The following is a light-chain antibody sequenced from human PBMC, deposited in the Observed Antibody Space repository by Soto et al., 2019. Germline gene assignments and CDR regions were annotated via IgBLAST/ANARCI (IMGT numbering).Light chain of an antibody. Sequence: EIVMTQSPATLSVSPGERATLSCRAGQSVSSYYLAWYQQKPGQAPRLLIYAASNRATGIPDRFSGGGSGTDFTLTISRLEPEDFAVYYCQQCGSSPWTFGQGTKVDIK. CDR1: QSVSSYY. J-gene: IGKJ1*01. V-gene: IGKV3-20*01. CDR3: QQCGSSPWT. CDR2: AAS.